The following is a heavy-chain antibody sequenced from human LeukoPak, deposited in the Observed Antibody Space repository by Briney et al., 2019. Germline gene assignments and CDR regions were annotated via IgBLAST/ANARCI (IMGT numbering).Heavy chain of an antibody. CDR3: ARDGYYGDYVYGMDV. D-gene: IGHD4-17*01. Sequence: PGGSLRLSCAASGFTFSSYAMHWVRQAPGKGLEWVAVISYVGSNKYYADSVKGRFTISRDNSKNTLYLQMNSLRAEDTAVYYCARDGYYGDYVYGMDVWGQGTTVTVSS. CDR2: ISYVGSNK. CDR1: GFTFSSYA. J-gene: IGHJ6*02. V-gene: IGHV3-30-3*01.